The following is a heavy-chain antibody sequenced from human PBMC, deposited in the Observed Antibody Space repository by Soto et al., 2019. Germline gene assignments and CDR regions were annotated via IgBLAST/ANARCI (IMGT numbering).Heavy chain of an antibody. V-gene: IGHV3-74*01. J-gene: IGHJ4*02. Sequence: GGSLRLSCAASGFTFSSYWMHWVRQAPGKGLVWVSRINSDGSSTTYADSVKGRFTISRDNAKNTLYLQMNSLRAEDTAVYYSVRGEGGWEPYWGQGTLVTVSS. CDR1: GFTFSSYW. D-gene: IGHD6-19*01. CDR2: INSDGSST. CDR3: VRGEGGWEPY.